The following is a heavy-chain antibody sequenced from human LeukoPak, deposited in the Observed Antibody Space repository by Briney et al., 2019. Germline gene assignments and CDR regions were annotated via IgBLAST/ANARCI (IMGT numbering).Heavy chain of an antibody. D-gene: IGHD1-26*01. CDR1: GFTFSSYA. CDR2: ISGSGGST. CDR3: AKDESGSYWVGAFDI. J-gene: IGHJ3*02. Sequence: GGSLRLSCAASGFTFSSYAMSWVRKAPGKGLEWVSAISGSGGSTYYADSVKGRFTISRDNSKNTLYLQMNSLRAEDTAVYYCAKDESGSYWVGAFDIWGQGTMVTVST. V-gene: IGHV3-23*01.